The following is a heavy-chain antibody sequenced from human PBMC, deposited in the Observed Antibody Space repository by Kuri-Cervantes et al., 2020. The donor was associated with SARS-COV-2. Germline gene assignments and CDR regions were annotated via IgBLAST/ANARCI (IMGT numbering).Heavy chain of an antibody. CDR3: ARDGSDDFWSGHELGMDG. J-gene: IGHJ6*02. CDR1: GFTFSSYS. CDR2: ISSSSSTI. V-gene: IGHV3-48*02. Sequence: GESLKISCASSGFTFSSYSMNGVRQAPGKGPELVSYISSSSSTIYYADSVKGRFTISRDNAKNSMYLQMNSLRDEDTAVYYCARDGSDDFWSGHELGMDGWGQGTTVTVSS. D-gene: IGHD3-3*01.